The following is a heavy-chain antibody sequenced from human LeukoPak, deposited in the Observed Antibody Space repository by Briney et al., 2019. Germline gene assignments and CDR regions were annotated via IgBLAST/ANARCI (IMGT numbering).Heavy chain of an antibody. CDR1: GYTFTSYY. D-gene: IGHD2-2*01. CDR3: AMGDCSSTSCYPLGHWFDP. CDR2: INPSGGST. Sequence: ASVKVSCKASGYTFTSYYMHWVRQAPGQGLEWMGIINPSGGSTSYAQKFQGRVTMTRDTSTSTVYMELSSLRSEDTAVYYCAMGDCSSTSCYPLGHWFDPWGQGTLVTVSS. J-gene: IGHJ5*02. V-gene: IGHV1-46*01.